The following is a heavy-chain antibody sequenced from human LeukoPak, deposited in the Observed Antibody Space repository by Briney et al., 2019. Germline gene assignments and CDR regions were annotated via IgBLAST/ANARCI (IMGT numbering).Heavy chain of an antibody. CDR2: MSASGST. Sequence: SETLSLTPTLSVDSIRGVNWCWIREPAGKGLEWIWRMSASGSTNYNPSVKSRVTMSVDTSKNQFYLKLSSVTAADTAVYYCARDSDLTASYYYGMDVWGQGTTVTVSS. CDR3: ARDSDLTASYYYGMDV. D-gene: IGHD3-9*01. CDR1: VDSIRGVN. J-gene: IGHJ6*02. V-gene: IGHV4-4*07.